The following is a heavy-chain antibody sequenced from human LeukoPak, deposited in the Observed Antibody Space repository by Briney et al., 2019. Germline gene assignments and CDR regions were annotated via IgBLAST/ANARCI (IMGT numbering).Heavy chain of an antibody. J-gene: IGHJ4*02. Sequence: SETLSLTCTVSGGSISSSSYYWGWIRQPPGKGLEWIGTIYYSGSTNYNPSLKSRATISVDTSKNQFSLKLSSVTAADTAVYYCARLRYSSYTDYWGQGTLVTVSS. V-gene: IGHV4-39*07. CDR1: GGSISSSSYY. CDR2: IYYSGST. D-gene: IGHD6-13*01. CDR3: ARLRYSSYTDY.